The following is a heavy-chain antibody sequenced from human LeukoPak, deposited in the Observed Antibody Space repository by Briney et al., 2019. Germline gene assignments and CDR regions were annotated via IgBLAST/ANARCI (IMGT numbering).Heavy chain of an antibody. CDR3: AKDLKAAIPFDY. CDR1: GFTFSSYG. V-gene: IGHV3-30*02. Sequence: QPGGSLRLSCAASGFTFSSYGMHWVRQAPGKGLEWVAFIRYDGSNKYYADSVKGRFTISRDNSKNTLYLQMNSLRAEDTAVYYCAKDLKAAIPFDYWGQGTLVTVSS. CDR2: IRYDGSNK. J-gene: IGHJ4*02. D-gene: IGHD2-2*01.